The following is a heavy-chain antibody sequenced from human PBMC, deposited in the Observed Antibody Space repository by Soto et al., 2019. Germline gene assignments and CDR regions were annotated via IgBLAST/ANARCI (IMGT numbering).Heavy chain of an antibody. D-gene: IGHD1-1*01. V-gene: IGHV3-23*01. CDR3: ASWLQREHAYDV. CDR1: GFAFSSYA. Sequence: GGSLRLSCAASGFAFSSYAMSWVRQAPGKGLEWVSAISGSGGSTYYADSVKGRFTISRDNSKNTLYLQMNSLRAEDTAVYYCASWLQREHAYDVWGLGTTVTVSS. CDR2: ISGSGGST. J-gene: IGHJ3*01.